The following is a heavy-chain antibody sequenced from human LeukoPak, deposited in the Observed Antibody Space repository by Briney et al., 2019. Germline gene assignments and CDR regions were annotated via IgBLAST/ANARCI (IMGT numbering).Heavy chain of an antibody. J-gene: IGHJ2*01. CDR3: ARDWVQLGYFDL. CDR1: GGSFSSSSYY. CDR2: IYYSGPT. V-gene: IGHV4-61*01. D-gene: IGHD1-1*01. Sequence: SETLSLTCAVSGGSFSSSSYYWGWIRQPPGKGLEWIGYIYYSGPTNYNPSLKSRVTISVDTSKNQFSLKLNSVTVADTGVYYCARDWVQLGYFDLWGRGALVTVSS.